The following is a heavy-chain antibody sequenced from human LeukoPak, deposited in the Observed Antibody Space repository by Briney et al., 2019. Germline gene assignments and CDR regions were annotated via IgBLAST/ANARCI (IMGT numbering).Heavy chain of an antibody. CDR1: GDSISRSSHY. Sequence: SETLSLTCTVSGDSISRSSHYWGWIRQPPGKGQEWIGSISDSGNTYYNPSLKSRVAIPVDTSKNQFSLKLNSVTAAGTAVYYCARHGASSSQYDYWGQGTLVTVSS. CDR3: ARHGASSSQYDY. J-gene: IGHJ4*02. V-gene: IGHV4-39*01. D-gene: IGHD6-6*01. CDR2: ISDSGNT.